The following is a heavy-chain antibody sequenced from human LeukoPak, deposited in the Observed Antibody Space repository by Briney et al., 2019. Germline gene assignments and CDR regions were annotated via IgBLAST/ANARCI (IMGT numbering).Heavy chain of an antibody. CDR2: INHGGST. J-gene: IGHJ6*03. D-gene: IGHD1-7*01. CDR1: GGSYSGYY. Sequence: PSETLSLTCGISGGSYSGYYWTWVRQPPGKGLEWVWEINHGGSTNYNPSLKGRVTISVDTSKNQFSLKLNSVTAADTAVYYCARGRITGTTCPMDVWGKGTAVTVSS. CDR3: ARGRITGTTCPMDV. V-gene: IGHV4-34*01.